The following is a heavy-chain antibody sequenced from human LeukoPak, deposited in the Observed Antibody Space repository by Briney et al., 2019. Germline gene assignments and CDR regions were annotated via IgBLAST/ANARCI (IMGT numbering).Heavy chain of an antibody. Sequence: ASVKVSCKASGYTFISHYMHWVRQAPGQGLEWMGIINPGGGSTSYAQKFQGRVTMTRDASTSTVYMELSSLRSEDTAVYYCASDGYSSGWYVLDYWGQGTLVTVSS. CDR2: INPGGGST. J-gene: IGHJ4*02. D-gene: IGHD6-19*01. CDR1: GYTFISHY. V-gene: IGHV1-46*01. CDR3: ASDGYSSGWYVLDY.